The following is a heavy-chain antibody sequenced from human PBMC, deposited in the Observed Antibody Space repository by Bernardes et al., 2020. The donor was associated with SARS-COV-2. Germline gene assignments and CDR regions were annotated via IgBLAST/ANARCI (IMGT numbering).Heavy chain of an antibody. CDR2: IYSGGDT. CDR1: GFNVSSNY. Sequence: GGSLRLSCAASGFNVSSNYMSWVRQAPGKGLEWVSVIYSGGDTYYADSVKGRFTISRDNSKNTLYLQMNSLRAEDTAVYYCARDRSPLYGDYGRGNYWGQGTLVTISS. D-gene: IGHD4-17*01. CDR3: ARDRSPLYGDYGRGNY. V-gene: IGHV3-66*01. J-gene: IGHJ4*02.